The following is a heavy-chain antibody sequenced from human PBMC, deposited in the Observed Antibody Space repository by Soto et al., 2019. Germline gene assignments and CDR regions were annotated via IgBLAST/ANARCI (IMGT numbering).Heavy chain of an antibody. CDR3: AKAQFSYDSSGHSGLDY. J-gene: IGHJ4*02. Sequence: GGSLRLSCAASGFTFSSFAMSWVRQAPGKGLEWVSSISGAGGSTYYADSVKGRFTISRDNSKNTLYLQMKSLRAEDTAVYHCAKAQFSYDSSGHSGLDYWGQGPLVTVSS. CDR2: ISGAGGST. V-gene: IGHV3-23*01. D-gene: IGHD3-22*01. CDR1: GFTFSSFA.